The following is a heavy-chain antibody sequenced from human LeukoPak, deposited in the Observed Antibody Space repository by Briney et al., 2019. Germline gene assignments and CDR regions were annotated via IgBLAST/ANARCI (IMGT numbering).Heavy chain of an antibody. Sequence: SETLSLTCAVYGGSFSGYYWNWIRQPPGKGLEWIGSIYRSGSTYYNPSLKSRVTISVDTSKNQFSLKLSSVTAADTAVYYCARRLAVAGFDYWGQGTLVTVSS. CDR3: ARRLAVAGFDY. J-gene: IGHJ4*02. CDR2: IYRSGST. CDR1: GGSFSGYY. D-gene: IGHD6-19*01. V-gene: IGHV4-34*01.